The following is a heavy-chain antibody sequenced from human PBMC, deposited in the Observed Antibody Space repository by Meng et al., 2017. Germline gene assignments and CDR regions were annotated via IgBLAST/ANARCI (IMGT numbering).Heavy chain of an antibody. CDR1: GYTFTSDD. V-gene: IGHV1-8*03. CDR3: ARGYYGSGLFDP. Sequence: VRMVQSGAEVKKPEASVKVSCKASGYTFTSDDINWVRQATGQGLEWMGWMNPNSGNTGYAQKFQGRVTITRNTSISTAYMELSSLRSEDTAVYYCARGYYGSGLFDPWGQGTLVTVSS. D-gene: IGHD3-10*01. J-gene: IGHJ5*02. CDR2: MNPNSGNT.